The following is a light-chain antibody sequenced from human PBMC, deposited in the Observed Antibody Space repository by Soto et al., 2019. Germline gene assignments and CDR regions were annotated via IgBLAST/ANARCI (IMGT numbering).Light chain of an antibody. Sequence: EIVLTQSPGTLSLSPGERATLSCRASQSVSSSYLAWYQQKPGQAPRLLIYGASSRATGIPDRFSGGGSGADFSVTISRLEPEDFAVYYCQQYCSSSFTFGPGTKVDIK. CDR3: QQYCSSSFT. J-gene: IGKJ3*01. CDR1: QSVSSSY. V-gene: IGKV3-20*01. CDR2: GAS.